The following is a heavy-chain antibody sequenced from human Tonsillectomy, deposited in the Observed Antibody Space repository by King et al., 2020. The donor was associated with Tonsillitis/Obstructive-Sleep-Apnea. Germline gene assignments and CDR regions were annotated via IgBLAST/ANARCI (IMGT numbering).Heavy chain of an antibody. Sequence: VQLVESGGGLVKPGGSLRLSCAASGFTFSDYYMSWIRQAPGKGLEWVSYISSSSSYTNYADSVKGRFTISRDNAKNSLYLQMNSLRAEDTAVYYCARGLLNWSSTSCYGHYYYMDVWGKGTTVTVSS. CDR3: ARGLLNWSSTSCYGHYYYMDV. D-gene: IGHD2-2*01. J-gene: IGHJ6*03. CDR1: GFTFSDYY. CDR2: ISSSSSYT. V-gene: IGHV3-11*05.